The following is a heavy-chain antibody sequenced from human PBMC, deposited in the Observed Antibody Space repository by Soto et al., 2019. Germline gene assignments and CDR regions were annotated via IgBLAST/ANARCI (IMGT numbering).Heavy chain of an antibody. V-gene: IGHV1-69*12. D-gene: IGHD6-13*01. Sequence: QVHLVQSGAEVKKPGSSVKVSCKAPGGTFSNHAINWVRQAPGQGLEWMGRIIPIFTTTNYAQKFQGRVSMTADESKTTGYMELSSLKHDDTAVYYCAREVAADGTFREDVFDIWGQGTLVTVSS. CDR1: GGTFSNHA. CDR2: IIPIFTTT. CDR3: AREVAADGTFREDVFDI. J-gene: IGHJ3*02.